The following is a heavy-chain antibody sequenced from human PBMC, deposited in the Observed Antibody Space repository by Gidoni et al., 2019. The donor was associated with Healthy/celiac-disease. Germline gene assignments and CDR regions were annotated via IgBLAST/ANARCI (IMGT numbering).Heavy chain of an antibody. CDR2: INHSGST. CDR1: GGSFSGYY. Sequence: QVQLQQWGAGLLTPSETLSLTCAVYGGSFSGYYWSWIRQPPGKGLEWIGEINHSGSTNYNPSLKSRVTISVDTSKNQFSLKLGSVTAADTAVYYCARDREKGYCSGGSCPEYGMDVWGQGTTVTVSS. CDR3: ARDREKGYCSGGSCPEYGMDV. J-gene: IGHJ6*02. V-gene: IGHV4-34*01. D-gene: IGHD2-15*01.